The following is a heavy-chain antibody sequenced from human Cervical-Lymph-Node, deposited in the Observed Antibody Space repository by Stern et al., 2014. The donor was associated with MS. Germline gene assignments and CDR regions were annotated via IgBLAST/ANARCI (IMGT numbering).Heavy chain of an antibody. D-gene: IGHD6-13*01. CDR2: IYYSGST. CDR1: GGSISSYY. Sequence: QVQLQDSGPGLVKPSETLSLTCTVSGGSISSYYWSWIRQPPGKGLEWIGHIYYSGSTNYNPSLKSRVTISVDTSKNQFSLKLSSVTAADTAVYYCARDLGRAAGTDWFDPWGQGTLVTVSS. J-gene: IGHJ5*02. V-gene: IGHV4-59*01. CDR3: ARDLGRAAGTDWFDP.